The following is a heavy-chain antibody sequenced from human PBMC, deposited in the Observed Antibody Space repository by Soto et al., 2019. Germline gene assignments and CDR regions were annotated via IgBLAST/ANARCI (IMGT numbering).Heavy chain of an antibody. CDR1: GDSVSSNSAA. CDR2: TYYRSKWYN. CDR3: ASEAYYFWSGYYNYYYYYGMDV. V-gene: IGHV6-1*01. D-gene: IGHD3-3*01. Sequence: SQTLSLTCAISGDSVSSNSAAWNWIRQSPSRGLEWLGRTYYRSKWYNDYAVSVKSRIAINPDTSKNQFSLQLNSVTPEDTAVYYCASEAYYFWSGYYNYYYYYGMDVWGQGTTVTVS. J-gene: IGHJ6*02.